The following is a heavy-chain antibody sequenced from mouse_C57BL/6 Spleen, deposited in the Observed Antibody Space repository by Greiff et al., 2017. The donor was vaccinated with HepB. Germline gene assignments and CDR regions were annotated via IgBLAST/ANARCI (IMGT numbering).Heavy chain of an antibody. V-gene: IGHV1-55*01. CDR3: ARKGIYYYGSSYHYAMDY. Sequence: VQLKQPGAELVKPGASVKMSCKASGYTFTSYWITWVKQRPGQGLEWIGDIYPGSGSTNYNEKFKSKATLTVDTSSSTAYMQLSSLTSEDSAVYYGARKGIYYYGSSYHYAMDYWGQGTSVTVSS. CDR1: GYTFTSYW. J-gene: IGHJ4*01. D-gene: IGHD1-1*01. CDR2: IYPGSGST.